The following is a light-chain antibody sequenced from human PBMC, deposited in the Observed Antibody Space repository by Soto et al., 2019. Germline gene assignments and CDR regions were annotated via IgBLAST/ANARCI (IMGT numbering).Light chain of an antibody. CDR3: HYRGCRTPIT. Sequence: DIVGTQCPSTLSLSPGERATLSCKTSQGVYSSIAGYHQKPGRTPRRLIYHTSTRATGIPPRFTGGGCVTDFTLPITSRVPAEFAAYYCHYRGCRTPITFGQGTRLEIK. V-gene: IGKV3-11*01. CDR2: HTS. CDR1: QGVYSS. J-gene: IGKJ5*01.